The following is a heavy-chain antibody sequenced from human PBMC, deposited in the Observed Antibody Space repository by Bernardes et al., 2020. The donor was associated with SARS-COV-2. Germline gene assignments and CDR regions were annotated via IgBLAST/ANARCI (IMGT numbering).Heavy chain of an antibody. CDR1: GYTFTGYY. D-gene: IGHD2-2*01. Sequence: ACLQVSCKASGYTFTGYYMHWVRQAPGQGLEWMGWINPNSGGTNYAQKFQGWVTMTRDTSISTAYMELSRLRSDDTAVYYCARDRGYQLLFLSGTYGMDVWGQGTTVTVSS. J-gene: IGHJ6*02. CDR3: ARDRGYQLLFLSGTYGMDV. CDR2: INPNSGGT. V-gene: IGHV1-2*04.